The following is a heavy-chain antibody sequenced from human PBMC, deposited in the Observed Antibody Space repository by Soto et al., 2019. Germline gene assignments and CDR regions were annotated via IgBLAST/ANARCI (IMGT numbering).Heavy chain of an antibody. V-gene: IGHV4-59*08. J-gene: IGHJ4*02. CDR3: VIHRNSRGVSGSFFDY. D-gene: IGHD3-3*01. Sequence: PSETLSLTCTVSGGYISSYYWSWIRQPPGKGQEWIGYIYYSGSTNYNPSLKSRVTISVDTSKNQFSLKLTSVTAADTAVYFCVIHRNSRGVSGSFFDYWSQGTLVTVSS. CDR2: IYYSGST. CDR1: GGYISSYY.